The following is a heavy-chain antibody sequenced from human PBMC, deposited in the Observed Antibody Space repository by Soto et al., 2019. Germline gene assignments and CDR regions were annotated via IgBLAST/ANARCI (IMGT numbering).Heavy chain of an antibody. CDR3: AGRASRYYYDSSGYFDY. V-gene: IGHV4-59*01. CDR2: IYYSGST. CDR1: GGSINSYY. J-gene: IGHJ4*02. Sequence: QVQLQESGPGLVKPSETLSLTCTVSGGSINSYYWSWIRQPPGKGLEWIGYIYYSGSTNNNPSLKSRVTISVDTSKTQSSLKLSSVTAADTAVYYCAGRASRYYYDSSGYFDYWGQGTLVTVSS. D-gene: IGHD3-22*01.